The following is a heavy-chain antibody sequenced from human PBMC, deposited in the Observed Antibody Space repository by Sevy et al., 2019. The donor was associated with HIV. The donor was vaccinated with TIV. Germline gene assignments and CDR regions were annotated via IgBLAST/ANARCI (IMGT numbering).Heavy chain of an antibody. V-gene: IGHV1-2*06. D-gene: IGHD3-10*01. CDR1: GYTFTSYF. CDR2: INPNSGDT. Sequence: ASVKVSCKTSGYTFTSYFMHWVRLAPGLGPEWMGRINPNSGDTNYAQKFEDRVTMTRDTSISTAYMELSSLRADDTAVYCCARSGGYYNGAFDYWGQGTLVTVSS. CDR3: ARSGGYYNGAFDY. J-gene: IGHJ4*02.